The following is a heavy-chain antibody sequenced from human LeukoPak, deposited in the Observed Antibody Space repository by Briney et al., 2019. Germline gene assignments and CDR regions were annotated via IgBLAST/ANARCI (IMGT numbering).Heavy chain of an antibody. CDR2: ISAYNGNT. V-gene: IGHV1-18*01. CDR3: ARVDTVGTVNTFY. CDR1: GYTFTSYG. J-gene: IGHJ4*02. Sequence: GAPVKVSCKASGYTFTSYGISWVRQAPGQGLEWMGWISAYNGNTNYAQKLQGRATMTTDTSTSTAYMELSRLRPDDTAVYYCARVDTVGTVNTFYWGQGTLVTVSS. D-gene: IGHD5-12*01.